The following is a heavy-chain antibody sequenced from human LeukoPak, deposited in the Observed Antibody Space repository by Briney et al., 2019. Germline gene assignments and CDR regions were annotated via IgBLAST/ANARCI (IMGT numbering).Heavy chain of an antibody. CDR2: INGRGVNT. CDR1: GFTFRRYG. Sequence: GGSLRLSCAASGFTFRRYGMSWVRQAPGKGLEWVSSINGRGVNTFYGDSVKGRFTISRDNSKNTLYLQMNSLRAEDTAVYYCARDPGYSYGLDYWGQGTLVTVSS. J-gene: IGHJ4*02. V-gene: IGHV3-23*01. CDR3: ARDPGYSYGLDY. D-gene: IGHD5-18*01.